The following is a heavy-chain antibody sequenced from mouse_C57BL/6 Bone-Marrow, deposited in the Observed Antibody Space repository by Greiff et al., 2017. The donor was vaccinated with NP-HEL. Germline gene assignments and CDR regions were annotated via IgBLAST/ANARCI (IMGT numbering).Heavy chain of an antibody. V-gene: IGHV1-62-2*01. Sequence: VKLQESGAELVKPGASVKLSCKASGYTFTEYTIHWVKQRSGQGLEWIGWFYPGSGSIKYNEKFKDKATLTAAKSSSTVYMDLSRWTSEDSAVYFVARHGDYFGSSYGYFDVWGTGTTVTVSS. CDR1: GYTFTEYT. CDR2: FYPGSGSI. J-gene: IGHJ1*03. D-gene: IGHD1-1*01. CDR3: ARHGDYFGSSYGYFDV.